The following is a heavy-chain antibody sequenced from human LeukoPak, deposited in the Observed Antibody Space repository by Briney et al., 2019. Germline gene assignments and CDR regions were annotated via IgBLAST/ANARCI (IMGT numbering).Heavy chain of an antibody. V-gene: IGHV3-7*01. Sequence: PGGSLRLSCAASGFTFSSYWMSWDRQAPGKGLEWVANIKQDGSEKYYVDSVKGRFTISRDNAKNSLYLQMNSLRAEDTAVYYCARVMGDSSGQYYFDYWGQGTLVTVSS. D-gene: IGHD3-22*01. J-gene: IGHJ4*02. CDR1: GFTFSSYW. CDR3: ARVMGDSSGQYYFDY. CDR2: IKQDGSEK.